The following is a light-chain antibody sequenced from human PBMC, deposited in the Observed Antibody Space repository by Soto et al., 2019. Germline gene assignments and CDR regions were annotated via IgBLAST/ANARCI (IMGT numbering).Light chain of an antibody. J-gene: IGLJ3*02. CDR3: QAWDIRV. V-gene: IGLV3-1*01. Sequence: SSELTQPPSMSVSPGQTATITCSGADLGSKFACWYQQKPGQSPILVIYQDNKRPSGIAERFSGSNSGNTATLTISGTQPMDEADYYCQAWDIRVFGGGTKVTVL. CDR1: DLGSKF. CDR2: QDN.